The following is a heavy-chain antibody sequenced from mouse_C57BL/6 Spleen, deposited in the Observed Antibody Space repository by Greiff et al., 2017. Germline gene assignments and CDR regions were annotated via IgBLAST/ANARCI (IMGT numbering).Heavy chain of an antibody. CDR2: INPNYGTT. J-gene: IGHJ2*01. V-gene: IGHV1-39*01. CDR1: GYSFTDYN. Sequence: VQLKESGPELVKPGASVKISCKASGYSFTDYNMNWVKQSNGKSLEWIGVINPNYGTTSYNQKFKGKATLTVDQSSSTAYMQLNSLTSEDSAVYYCARGGEYGKGGDFDYWGQGTTLTVSS. CDR3: ARGGEYGKGGDFDY. D-gene: IGHD2-1*01.